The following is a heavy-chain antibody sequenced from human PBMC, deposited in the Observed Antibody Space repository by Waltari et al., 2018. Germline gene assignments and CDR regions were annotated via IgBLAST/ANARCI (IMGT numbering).Heavy chain of an antibody. CDR1: GYTFTSYD. Sequence: QVQLVQSGAEVKKPGASVKVSCKASGYTFTSYDINWVRQATGQGLEWMGWMNPNSGNTGYAQKFQGRVTITRNTSISTAYMELSSLRSEDTAVYYCARGFHSSSEAGGGYFDYWGQGTLVTVSS. D-gene: IGHD6-13*01. J-gene: IGHJ4*02. CDR2: MNPNSGNT. CDR3: ARGFHSSSEAGGGYFDY. V-gene: IGHV1-8*03.